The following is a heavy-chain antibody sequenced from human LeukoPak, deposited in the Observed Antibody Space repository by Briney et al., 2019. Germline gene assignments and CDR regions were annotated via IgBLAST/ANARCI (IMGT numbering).Heavy chain of an antibody. V-gene: IGHV1-69*13. CDR1: GGTFIIYA. CDR2: IIPIFGTA. Sequence: SVTVSCTASGGTFIIYAISWVRQAPGQGLEWMGGIIPIFGTANYAQKFQGRVTITADESTSTAYMELSSLRSEDTAVYYCAMVSAGAQAYCGGDCYSFDYWGQGTLVTVSS. J-gene: IGHJ4*02. D-gene: IGHD2-21*02. CDR3: AMVSAGAQAYCGGDCYSFDY.